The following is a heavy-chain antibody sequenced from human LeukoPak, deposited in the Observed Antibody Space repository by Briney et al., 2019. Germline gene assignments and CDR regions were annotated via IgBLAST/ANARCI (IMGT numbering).Heavy chain of an antibody. D-gene: IGHD2-15*01. V-gene: IGHV4-59*08. CDR2: IDYSGSS. CDR1: GGSISSYY. Sequence: SETLSLTCTVSGGSISSYYWNWIRQPPGKGLEWIGYIDYSGSSNYNPSLKSRVTISVDTSKNQFSLKLSSVAAADTAVYYCARLVHCSGGSCYSAGGRDWFDPWGQGTLVTVSS. J-gene: IGHJ5*02. CDR3: ARLVHCSGGSCYSAGGRDWFDP.